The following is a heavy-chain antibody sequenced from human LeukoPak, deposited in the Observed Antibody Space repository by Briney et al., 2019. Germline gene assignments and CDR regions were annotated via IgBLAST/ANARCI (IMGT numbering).Heavy chain of an antibody. CDR3: AKDPTTIWLDWYFDL. D-gene: IGHD5-24*01. CDR1: GFTFGSYA. J-gene: IGHJ2*01. V-gene: IGHV3-23*01. Sequence: GGSLRLSCAASGFTFGSYAMSWVRQAPGKGLEWVSAISGSGGSTYYADSVEGRFTISRDNSKNTLYLQMNSLRAEDTAVYYCAKDPTTIWLDWYFDLWGRGTLVTVSS. CDR2: ISGSGGST.